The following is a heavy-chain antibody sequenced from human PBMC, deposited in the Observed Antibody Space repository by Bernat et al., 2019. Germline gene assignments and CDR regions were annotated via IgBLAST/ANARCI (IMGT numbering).Heavy chain of an antibody. J-gene: IGHJ6*02. Sequence: QVQLVESGGGVVQPGRSLRLSCAASGFTFSSYGMHWVRQAPGKGLEWVAVISYDGSNKYYADSVKGRFTISRDNSKNTLYLQMNSLRAEDTAVYYCAKDLGLPNERGFGSMDVWGQGTTVTVSS. D-gene: IGHD3-3*01. CDR1: GFTFSSYG. V-gene: IGHV3-30*18. CDR2: ISYDGSNK. CDR3: AKDLGLPNERGFGSMDV.